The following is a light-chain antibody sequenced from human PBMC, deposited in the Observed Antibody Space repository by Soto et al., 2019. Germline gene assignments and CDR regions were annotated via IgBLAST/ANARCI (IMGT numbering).Light chain of an antibody. CDR3: SAYTSRSTLV. V-gene: IGLV2-14*01. Sequence: QSALTQPASVSGSPGQSITISCSGTSRDIGAYNLVSWYQQPPGKAPKLLIYEVSNRPSGISYRFSGSKSGTTASLTISRLLPEDEADYYCSAYTSRSTLVFGGGTKVTVL. J-gene: IGLJ2*01. CDR2: EVS. CDR1: SRDIGAYNL.